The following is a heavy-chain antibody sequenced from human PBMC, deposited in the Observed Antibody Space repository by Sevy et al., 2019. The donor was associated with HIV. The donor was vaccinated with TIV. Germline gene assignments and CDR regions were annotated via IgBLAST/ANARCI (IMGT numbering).Heavy chain of an antibody. J-gene: IGHJ4*02. Sequence: SETLSLTCTVSGGSISSYYWSWIRQPPGKGLEWIGYIYYSGSTNYNPSLKSRVTISVDTSKNQFSLKLSSVTAADTAVYYCAGCYGSVCYYFDYWGQGTLVTVSS. CDR1: GGSISSYY. V-gene: IGHV4-59*01. CDR3: AGCYGSVCYYFDY. CDR2: IYYSGST. D-gene: IGHD3-10*01.